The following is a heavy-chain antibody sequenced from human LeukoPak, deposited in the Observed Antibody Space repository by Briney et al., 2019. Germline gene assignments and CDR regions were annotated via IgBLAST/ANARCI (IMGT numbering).Heavy chain of an antibody. CDR2: IYTSGST. CDR3: AASYGYLGAFDY. V-gene: IGHV4-61*02. D-gene: IGHD5-18*01. Sequence: SETLSLTCTVSGGSISSGSYYWSWIRQPAGKGLEWIGRIYTSGSTNYNPSLKSRVTISVDTSKNQFSLKLSSVTAADTAVYYCAASYGYLGAFDYWGQGTLVRVSS. J-gene: IGHJ4*02. CDR1: GGSISSGSYY.